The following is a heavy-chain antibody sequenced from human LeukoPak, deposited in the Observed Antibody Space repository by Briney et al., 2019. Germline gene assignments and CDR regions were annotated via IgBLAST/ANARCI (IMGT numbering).Heavy chain of an antibody. CDR3: ARGRYDSSGYYLGFDY. D-gene: IGHD3-22*01. J-gene: IGHJ4*02. CDR1: GGSFSGYY. CDR2: INHSGST. Sequence: MSSETLSVTCAVYGGSFSGYYWSWIRQPPGKGLEWIGEINHSGSTNYNPSLKSRVTISVDTSKNQFSLKLSSVTAADTAVYYCARGRYDSSGYYLGFDYWGQGTLVTVSS. V-gene: IGHV4-34*01.